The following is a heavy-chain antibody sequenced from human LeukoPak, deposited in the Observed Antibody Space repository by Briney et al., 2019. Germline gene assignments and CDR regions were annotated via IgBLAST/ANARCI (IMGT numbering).Heavy chain of an antibody. J-gene: IGHJ4*02. Sequence: GASVKVSCKASGYTFTSYYMHWVRQAPGQGLEWMGIIDPSGGSTSYAQKFQGRVTMTRDMSTSTVYMEPSSLRSEDTAVYYCARERYCSSTSCSTFDYWGQGTLVTVSS. CDR2: IDPSGGST. D-gene: IGHD2-2*01. V-gene: IGHV1-46*01. CDR1: GYTFTSYY. CDR3: ARERYCSSTSCSTFDY.